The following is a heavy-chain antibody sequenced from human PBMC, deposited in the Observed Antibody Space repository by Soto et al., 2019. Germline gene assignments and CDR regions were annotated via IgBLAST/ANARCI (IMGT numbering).Heavy chain of an antibody. CDR1: GYTFSMHA. D-gene: IGHD1-7*01. CDR2: INAGNGDT. J-gene: IGHJ4*02. CDR3: ARDEGVWNSIEGGFVKFILDY. V-gene: IGHV1-3*01. Sequence: ASVKVSCKTSGYTFSMHAIHWVRQAPGQGLEWMGWINAGNGDTKYSENFQDRVAITRDAYASAAYMEVRSLRSEDTAIYYCARDEGVWNSIEGGFVKFILDYWGQGSVVTVSS.